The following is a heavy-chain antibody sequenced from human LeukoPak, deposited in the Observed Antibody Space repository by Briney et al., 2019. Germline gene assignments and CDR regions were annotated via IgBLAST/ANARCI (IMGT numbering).Heavy chain of an antibody. J-gene: IGHJ3*02. CDR3: ARSTYTSSWYHDGFNI. CDR2: INPFSGGT. CDR1: GYTFTAYF. Sequence: ASVKVSCKASGYTFTAYFLHWVRQAPGQGLEWMEWINPFSGGTKSAQKFQGRVTMTRDTSITTAYMELRSLRSDDTATYYCARSTYTSSWYHDGFNIWGQGTMVTVSS. V-gene: IGHV1-2*02. D-gene: IGHD6-13*01.